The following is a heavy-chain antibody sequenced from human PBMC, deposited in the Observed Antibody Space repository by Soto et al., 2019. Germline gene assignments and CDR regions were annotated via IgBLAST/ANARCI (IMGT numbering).Heavy chain of an antibody. CDR3: VRQPNRTMVGDD. CDR1: GASISSPSYY. CDR2: IYYSGTT. D-gene: IGHD2-8*01. Sequence: SETLSLTCTVSGASISSPSYYWGWIRQSPGKGLEWIGSIYYSGTTHYNPSLKSRLSLSVDTSNMQFSLDLTSVTASDTAIYFCVRQPNRTMVGDDWGQGTLVTVYS. V-gene: IGHV4-39*01. J-gene: IGHJ4*02.